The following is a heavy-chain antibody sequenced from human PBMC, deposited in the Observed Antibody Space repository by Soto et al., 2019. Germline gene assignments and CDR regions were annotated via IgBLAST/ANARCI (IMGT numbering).Heavy chain of an antibody. CDR1: GGSISNYY. J-gene: IGHJ3*01. CDR3: ARRWGGTFDF. CDR2: IFYSGST. V-gene: IGHV4-59*08. Sequence: QVQLQESGPGLVKPSETLSLTCTVSGGSISNYYWSWIRQPPGKGLEWIGYIFYSGSTNYNPSLKTRVTISVDTSKNQFSLKLSSVTAADTAVYYCARRWGGTFDFWGQGTMVTVSS. D-gene: IGHD1-26*01.